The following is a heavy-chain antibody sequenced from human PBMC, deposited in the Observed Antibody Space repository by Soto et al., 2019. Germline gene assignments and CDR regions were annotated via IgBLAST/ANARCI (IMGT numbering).Heavy chain of an antibody. Sequence: GGSLRLSCAASGFTFSSYWMHWVRQAPGKGLVWVSRINSDGSSTSYADSVKGRFTISRDNAKNTLYLQMNSLRAEDTAVYYCARDFGYYDSSGYYSHYYYYGMDVWGQGTTVTVSS. CDR2: INSDGSST. V-gene: IGHV3-74*01. CDR3: ARDFGYYDSSGYYSHYYYYGMDV. D-gene: IGHD3-22*01. CDR1: GFTFSSYW. J-gene: IGHJ6*02.